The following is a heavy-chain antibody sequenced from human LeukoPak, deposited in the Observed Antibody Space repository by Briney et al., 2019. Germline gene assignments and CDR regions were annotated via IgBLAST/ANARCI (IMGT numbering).Heavy chain of an antibody. CDR3: ARGGRPAGYQNDY. J-gene: IGHJ4*02. D-gene: IGHD5-18*01. CDR1: GFTFSSYG. V-gene: IGHV3-30*03. Sequence: GRSLRLSCAASGFTFSSYGMHWVRQAPGKGLEWVAVISYDGSNKYYADSVKGRFTISRDNSKNTLYLQMNSLRAEDTAVYYCARGGRPAGYQNDYWGQGTLVTVSS. CDR2: ISYDGSNK.